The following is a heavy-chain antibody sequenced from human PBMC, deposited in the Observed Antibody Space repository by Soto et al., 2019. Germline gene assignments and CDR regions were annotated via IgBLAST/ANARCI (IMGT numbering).Heavy chain of an antibody. V-gene: IGHV4-4*02. D-gene: IGHD3-9*01. Sequence: PSETLSLTCTVSGGSISSGDYYWSWVRQPPGKGLEWIGEIYHSGSTNYNPSLRSRVTISVDKSKNQFSLKLSSVTAADTAVYYCARGYYDILTGSPYYYYGMDVWGQGTTVTVSS. CDR2: IYHSGST. J-gene: IGHJ6*02. CDR3: ARGYYDILTGSPYYYYGMDV. CDR1: GGSISSGDYY.